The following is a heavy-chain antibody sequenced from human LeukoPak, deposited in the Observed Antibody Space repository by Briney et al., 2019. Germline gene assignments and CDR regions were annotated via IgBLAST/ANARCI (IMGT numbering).Heavy chain of an antibody. CDR2: INWNGGGT. CDR1: GFTFDDYG. J-gene: IGHJ3*01. Sequence: GGSLRLSCAASGFTFDDYGMSWVRQAPGKGLEWVSGINWNGGGTGYADSVKGRFTISRDNAKNSLYLQMHSLRAEDTAIYFCAKGGYFAYDFWGQGTKVTVSS. V-gene: IGHV3-20*04. CDR3: AKGGYFAYDF. D-gene: IGHD2-2*03.